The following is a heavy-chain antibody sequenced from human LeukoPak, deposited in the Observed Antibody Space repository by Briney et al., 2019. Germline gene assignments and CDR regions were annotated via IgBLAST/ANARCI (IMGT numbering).Heavy chain of an antibody. Sequence: ASVKVSCKASGGTFSSYAISWVRQAPGQGLEWMGWINPNSGGTNYAQKFQGRVTMTRDTSISTAYMELSRLRSDDTAVYYCARDREGSGSYYHFDYWGQGTLVTVSS. CDR3: ARDREGSGSYYHFDY. CDR2: INPNSGGT. J-gene: IGHJ4*02. V-gene: IGHV1-2*02. D-gene: IGHD3-10*01. CDR1: GGTFSSYA.